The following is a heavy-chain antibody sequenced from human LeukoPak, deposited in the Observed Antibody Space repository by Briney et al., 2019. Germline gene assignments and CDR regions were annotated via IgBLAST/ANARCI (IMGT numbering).Heavy chain of an antibody. CDR3: TTMVSGGWYRGH. CDR2: IRNKAQRHTT. Sequence: PGGSLRLSCAASGFIFSDHYMDWVRLAPGKGLGWVGRIRNKAQRHTTVYAASVNGRFSISRDDSKNTLYLQMNSLKTEDTAVYFCTTMVSGGWYRGHWGQGTQVTVSS. J-gene: IGHJ4*02. V-gene: IGHV3-72*01. D-gene: IGHD6-13*01. CDR1: GFIFSDHY.